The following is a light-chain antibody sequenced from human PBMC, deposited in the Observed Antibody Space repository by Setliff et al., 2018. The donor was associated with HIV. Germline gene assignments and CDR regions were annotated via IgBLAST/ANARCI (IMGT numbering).Light chain of an antibody. CDR2: EVS. CDR3: CSYAGSSTPYV. J-gene: IGLJ1*01. V-gene: IGLV2-18*02. CDR1: SSDVGFYNR. Sequence: QSALTQPPSVPGSPGQSVTIPCTGTSSDVGFYNRVSWYQQPPGTAPKLMISEVSNRPSGVPDRFSGSKSGNTASLTISGLRAEDEADYYCCSYAGSSTPYVFGTGTKVNVL.